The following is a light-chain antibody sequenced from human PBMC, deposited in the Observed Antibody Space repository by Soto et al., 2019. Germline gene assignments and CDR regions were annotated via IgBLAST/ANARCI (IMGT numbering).Light chain of an antibody. CDR3: QQYGSSLTWT. CDR1: QSVSSSS. CDR2: GAS. J-gene: IGKJ1*01. Sequence: EIVLTQSPGTLSLSPGERATLSCRASQSVSSSSLAWYQQKPGQAPRLLTYGASSRATGIPDRFSGSGSGTDFILIISRLEPEDFAVYYCQQYGSSLTWTFGQGTKVDIK. V-gene: IGKV3-20*01.